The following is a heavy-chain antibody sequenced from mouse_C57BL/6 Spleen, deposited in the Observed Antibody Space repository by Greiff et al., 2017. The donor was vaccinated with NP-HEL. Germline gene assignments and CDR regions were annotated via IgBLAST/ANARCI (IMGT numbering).Heavy chain of an antibody. V-gene: IGHV1-62-2*01. CDR1: GYTFTEYT. D-gene: IGHD1-1*01. J-gene: IGHJ3*01. Sequence: QVQLKESGAELVKPGASVKLSCKASGYTFTEYTIHWVKQRSGQGLEWIGWFYPGSGSIKYNEKFKDKATLTADKSSSTVYMELSRLTSEDSAVYFCARHEEDLYGSSSWFAYWGQGTLVTVSA. CDR3: ARHEEDLYGSSSWFAY. CDR2: FYPGSGSI.